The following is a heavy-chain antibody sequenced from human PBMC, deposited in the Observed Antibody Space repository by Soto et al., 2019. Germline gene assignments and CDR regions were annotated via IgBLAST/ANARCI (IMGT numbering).Heavy chain of an antibody. CDR1: GFTFSGFG. CDR3: AFGNLSYYFDY. D-gene: IGHD3-16*01. CDR2: IWYDGSDK. Sequence: QVQLVEYGGGGVQPGRSLRLSCAASGFTFSGFGMHWVRQAPGKGLVWVAIIWYDGSDKYYADCVKGRFTISRDNSKNTLDLQMNSLRAEDTAVYHCAFGNLSYYFDYWGQGTPVTVSS. V-gene: IGHV3-33*01. J-gene: IGHJ4*02.